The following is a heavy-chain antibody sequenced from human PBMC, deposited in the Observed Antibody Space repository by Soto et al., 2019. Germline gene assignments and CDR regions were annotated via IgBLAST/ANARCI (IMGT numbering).Heavy chain of an antibody. CDR2: LSGSGGST. CDR1: AFTFSSYA. CDR3: AKGSVISTRPYYFDY. J-gene: IGHJ4*02. Sequence: GGSLRLSCAASAFTFSSYAMSWVRQAPGKGLEWVSALSGSGGSTYYADSVKGRFTISRDNSKNTLYLQMNSLRAEDTAVYYCAKGSVISTRPYYFDYWGQGTLVTVSS. D-gene: IGHD3-10*01. V-gene: IGHV3-23*01.